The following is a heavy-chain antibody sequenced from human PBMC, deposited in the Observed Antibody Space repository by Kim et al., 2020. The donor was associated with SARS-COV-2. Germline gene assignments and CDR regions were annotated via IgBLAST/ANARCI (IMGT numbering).Heavy chain of an antibody. CDR1: GYSFTSYW. D-gene: IGHD2-2*01. CDR2: IDPSDSYT. V-gene: IGHV5-10-1*01. Sequence: GESLKISCKGSGYSFTSYWISWVRQMPGKGLEWMGRIDPSDSYTNYSPSFQGHVTISADKSISTAYLQWSSLKASDTAMYYCARTGYAPYFFHYWGQGTLVTVSS. CDR3: ARTGYAPYFFHY. J-gene: IGHJ4*02.